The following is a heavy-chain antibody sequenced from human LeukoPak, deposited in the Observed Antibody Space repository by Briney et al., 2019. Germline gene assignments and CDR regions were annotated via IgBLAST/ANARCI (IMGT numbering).Heavy chain of an antibody. CDR3: AKNFYGSGSYLEGRFDY. Sequence: PGGSLRLSCAASGFTFGSYSMIWVRHAPGKGLEWVSYISSSSTTIYYADSVKGRFTISRDNSKNTVFLQMNSLRPEDTAVYYCAKNFYGSGSYLEGRFDYWGQGTLVTVSS. D-gene: IGHD3-10*01. J-gene: IGHJ4*02. CDR1: GFTFGSYS. CDR2: ISSSSTTI. V-gene: IGHV3-48*01.